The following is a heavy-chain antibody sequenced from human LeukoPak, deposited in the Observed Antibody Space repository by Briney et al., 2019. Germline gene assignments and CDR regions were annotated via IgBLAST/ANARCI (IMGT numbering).Heavy chain of an antibody. CDR2: IRNDGSIK. V-gene: IGHV3-30*02. D-gene: IGHD2-15*01. CDR1: GFTLSSYG. CDR3: AKDEKDITSWYFDY. Sequence: QPGGFLRLSCAASGFTLSSYGMHWVRQAPGNGLVWVAFIRNDGSIKYYADSVKGRFTISRDNSRNTMYLPMNSLRAVDTALYYCAKDEKDITSWYFDYWGQGTLVTVSS. J-gene: IGHJ4*02.